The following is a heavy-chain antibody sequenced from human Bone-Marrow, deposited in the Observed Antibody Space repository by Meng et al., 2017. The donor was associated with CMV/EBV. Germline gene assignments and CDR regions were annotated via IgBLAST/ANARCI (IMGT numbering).Heavy chain of an antibody. J-gene: IGHJ6*02. V-gene: IGHV1-46*01. D-gene: IGHD3-16*01. CDR3: AGGYDHQLYYYYGMDV. Sequence: ASVKVSCKASGYTFTSYYMHWVRQAPGQGLEWMGIINPSGGSTSYAQKFQGRVTMTRDTSTSTVCMELSSLRSEDTAVYYCAGGYDHQLYYYYGMDVWGQGTTVTVSS. CDR1: GYTFTSYY. CDR2: INPSGGST.